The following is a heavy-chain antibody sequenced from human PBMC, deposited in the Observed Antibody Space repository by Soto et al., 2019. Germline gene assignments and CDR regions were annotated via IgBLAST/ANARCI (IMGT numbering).Heavy chain of an antibody. J-gene: IGHJ6*02. CDR3: ASSRGYSYYYYGMDV. CDR1: GYTFTSYA. Sequence: GDSVKVSCKASGYTFTSYAMHWVRQAPGQRLEWMGWINAGNGNTKYSQKFQGRVTITRDTSASTAYMELSSLRSEDTAVYYCASSRGYSYYYYGMDVWGQGTTVTVSS. D-gene: IGHD3-22*01. V-gene: IGHV1-3*01. CDR2: INAGNGNT.